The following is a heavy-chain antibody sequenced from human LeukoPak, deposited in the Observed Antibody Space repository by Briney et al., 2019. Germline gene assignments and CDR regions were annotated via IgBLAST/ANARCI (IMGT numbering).Heavy chain of an antibody. V-gene: IGHV4-30-2*01. CDR3: AREPRYSDWGAFDI. D-gene: IGHD5-18*01. CDR1: GGSISSGGYY. CDR2: IYHSGST. Sequence: SETLSLTCTVSGGSISSGGYYWSWIRQPPGKGLEWIGYIYHSGSTYYNPSLKSRVTISVDRSKNQFSLKLNSVTAADTAVYFCAREPRYSDWGAFDIWGQGTMVTVSS. J-gene: IGHJ3*02.